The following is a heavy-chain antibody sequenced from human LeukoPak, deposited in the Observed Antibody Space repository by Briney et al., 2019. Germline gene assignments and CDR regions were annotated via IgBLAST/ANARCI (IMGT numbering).Heavy chain of an antibody. D-gene: IGHD3-22*01. V-gene: IGHV3-53*01. CDR1: GFTFSSNY. J-gene: IGHJ4*02. Sequence: GGSLRLSCAASGFTFSSNYMSWVRQAPGKGLEWVSVIYSGGSTYYADSVKGRFTISRDNSKNTLYLQMNSLRAEDTAVYYCARAFSSSGYHDDFDYWGQGTLVTVSS. CDR2: IYSGGST. CDR3: ARAFSSSGYHDDFDY.